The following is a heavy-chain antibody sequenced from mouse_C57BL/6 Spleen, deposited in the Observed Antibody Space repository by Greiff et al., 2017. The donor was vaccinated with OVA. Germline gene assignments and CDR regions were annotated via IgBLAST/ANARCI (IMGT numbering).Heavy chain of an antibody. V-gene: IGHV1-55*01. CDR2: IYPGSGST. CDR3: ARSTTVVPFAY. Sequence: QVQLQQPGAELVKPGDSVKMSCKASGYTFTSYWITWVKQRPGQGLEWIGDIYPGSGSTNYNEKFKSKATLTVDTSASTAYMQLSSLTSEDSAVYYCARSTTVVPFAYWGQGTLVTVSA. J-gene: IGHJ3*01. CDR1: GYTFTSYW. D-gene: IGHD1-1*01.